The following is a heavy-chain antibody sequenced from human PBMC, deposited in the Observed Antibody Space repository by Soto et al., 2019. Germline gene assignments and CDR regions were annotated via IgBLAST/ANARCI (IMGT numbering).Heavy chain of an antibody. CDR2: IYYTGTT. CDR1: GGSVTNINYF. J-gene: IGHJ3*01. CDR3: ARHEYVSSSYDLLDV. Sequence: SETLSLTCSVSGGSVTNINYFWAWIRQSPGKGLEWIANIYYTGTTFYNPSLRSRVSMTIDASKNRFSLNLSSVTASDTALFYCARHEYVSSSYDLLDVWGRGTMVTVSS. D-gene: IGHD3-22*01. V-gene: IGHV4-39*01.